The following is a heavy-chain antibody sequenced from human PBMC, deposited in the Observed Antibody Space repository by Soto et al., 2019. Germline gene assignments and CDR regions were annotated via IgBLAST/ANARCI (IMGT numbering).Heavy chain of an antibody. V-gene: IGHV3-23*01. CDR3: AKRSCSSSSCPYGMDV. J-gene: IGHJ6*02. Sequence: EVLLLESGGGFVQPGGSLRLSCAASGFTFSNYVMTWVRQGPGKGLECVSTIRNSGGSTDYADFVKGRFTISRDNSKNTLYLQMNSLRAEDTAVYYCAKRSCSSSSCPYGMDVWGQGTTVTVSS. CDR2: IRNSGGST. CDR1: GFTFSNYV. D-gene: IGHD2-2*01.